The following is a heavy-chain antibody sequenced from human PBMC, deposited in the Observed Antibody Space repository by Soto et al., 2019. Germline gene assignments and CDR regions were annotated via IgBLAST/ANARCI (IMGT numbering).Heavy chain of an antibody. CDR1: GYTFTSYD. J-gene: IGHJ6*02. CDR2: MNPNSGNT. D-gene: IGHD6-13*01. CDR3: ARGSSWYYYYYYGMDV. Sequence: ASVKVSCKASGYTFTSYDINWVRQATGQGLEWMGWMNPNSGNTGYAQKFQGRVTMTRNTSISTAYMELSSLRSEDTAVYYCARGSSWYYYYYYGMDVWGQGTTVTVSS. V-gene: IGHV1-8*01.